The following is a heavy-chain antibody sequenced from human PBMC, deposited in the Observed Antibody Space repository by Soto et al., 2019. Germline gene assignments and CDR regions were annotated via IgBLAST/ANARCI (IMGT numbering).Heavy chain of an antibody. V-gene: IGHV3-23*01. D-gene: IGHD5-12*01. Sequence: EVQLLESGGGLVQPGGSLRLSCAASGFTFSSYAMSWVRQAPGKGLEWVSAISGSGGSTYYADSVKGRFTISRDNSKNTLYLQMNSLRAEDTAEYYCAKGGWLPSYFDYWGQGTLVTVSS. CDR2: ISGSGGST. CDR3: AKGGWLPSYFDY. J-gene: IGHJ4*02. CDR1: GFTFSSYA.